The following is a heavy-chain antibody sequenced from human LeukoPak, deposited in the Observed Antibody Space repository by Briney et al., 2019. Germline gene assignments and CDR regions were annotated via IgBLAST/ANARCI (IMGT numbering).Heavy chain of an antibody. CDR1: GFYFGGHA. D-gene: IGHD3-16*01. V-gene: IGHV3-48*04. Sequence: GGSLRLFCVASGFYFGGHAMHWLREAPGKRLEGFAYLTYCSDNIFYADSVKGRFTVIRDHAQDLLYLQMDSLSAEDTAVYYCERYHLGGNLRDRFDHWGQGTLVTVSS. CDR3: ERYHLGGNLRDRFDH. J-gene: IGHJ4*02. CDR2: LTYCSDNI.